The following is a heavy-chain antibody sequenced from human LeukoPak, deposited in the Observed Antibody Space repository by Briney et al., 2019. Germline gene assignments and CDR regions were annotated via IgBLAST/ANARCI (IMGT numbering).Heavy chain of an antibody. V-gene: IGHV3-64*01. D-gene: IGHD1-26*01. Sequence: GGSLRLACAASGFTFSSYAMLWVRQAPGKGREYVSGISYNGGTTDYANSVKGRFTISRDNSKNTLYLQMGSLRAEDMAVYYCARAELLREYFFDYWGQGTLVTVSS. CDR2: ISYNGGTT. CDR1: GFTFSSYA. J-gene: IGHJ4*02. CDR3: ARAELLREYFFDY.